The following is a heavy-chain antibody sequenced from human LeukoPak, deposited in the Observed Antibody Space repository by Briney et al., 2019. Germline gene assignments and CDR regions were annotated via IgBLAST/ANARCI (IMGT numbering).Heavy chain of an antibody. CDR2: IWYDGSSK. Sequence: PGRSLRLSRAASGFTFSSYGMHWVRQAPGKGLEWVAVIWYDGSSKYYADSVKGRFTISRDNSKNTLYLQMNSLRAEDTAVYYCARGEYYYDSSGYTSVDYWGQGTLVTVSS. J-gene: IGHJ4*02. D-gene: IGHD3-22*01. V-gene: IGHV3-33*01. CDR3: ARGEYYYDSSGYTSVDY. CDR1: GFTFSSYG.